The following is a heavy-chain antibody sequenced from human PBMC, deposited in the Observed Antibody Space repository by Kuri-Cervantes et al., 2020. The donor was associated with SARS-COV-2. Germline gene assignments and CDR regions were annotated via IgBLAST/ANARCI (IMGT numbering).Heavy chain of an antibody. CDR3: ARYPTGSSGWYSSDAFDI. CDR1: GGSISSYY. CDR2: IYYSGST. J-gene: IGHJ3*02. D-gene: IGHD6-19*01. Sequence: GSLRLSCTVSGGSISSYYWSWIRQPPGKGLEWIGYIYYSGSTNYNPSLKSRVTISVDTSKNQFSLKLSSVTAADTAVYYCARYPTGSSGWYSSDAFDIWGQGTMVTVPS. V-gene: IGHV4-59*01.